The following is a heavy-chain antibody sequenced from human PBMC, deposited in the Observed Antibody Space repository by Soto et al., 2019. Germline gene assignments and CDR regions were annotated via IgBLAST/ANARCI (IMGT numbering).Heavy chain of an antibody. V-gene: IGHV3-30*19. CDR2: TSYDGSDK. Sequence: QVQLVESGGGVVQPGTSLRVSCDGSGFTFRSYVIHWVRQAPGKGLEWVALTSYDGSDKYYGDSVRGRFTISRDNSRNTVDLQMDSLRLEDTALYYCARWGTTGGLDVWGQGTLVSVSS. J-gene: IGHJ1*01. CDR1: GFTFRSYV. D-gene: IGHD3-16*01. CDR3: ARWGTTGGLDV.